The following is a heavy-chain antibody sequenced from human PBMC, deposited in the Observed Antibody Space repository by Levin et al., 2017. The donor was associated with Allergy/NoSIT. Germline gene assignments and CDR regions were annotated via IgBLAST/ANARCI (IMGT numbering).Heavy chain of an antibody. CDR3: AKSLLFWNRLWGFDY. CDR2: ISGSGGST. Sequence: LSLTCAASGFTFRSYAMSWVRQAPGKGLEWVSAISGSGGSTYYADSVKGRFTISRDNSKNTLYLQMNSLRAEDTAVYYCAKSLLFWNRLWGFDYWGQGTLVTVSS. V-gene: IGHV3-23*01. D-gene: IGHD4/OR15-4a*01. J-gene: IGHJ4*02. CDR1: GFTFRSYA.